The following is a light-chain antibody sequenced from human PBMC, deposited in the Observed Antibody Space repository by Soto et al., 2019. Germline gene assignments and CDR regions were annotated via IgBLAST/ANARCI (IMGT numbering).Light chain of an antibody. Sequence: ETVLTQSPARLSLSPGERATLSCRAGQSVSDYLAWYQQKPGQPPRLLIFGASSRATGIPDRFSGSGSGTEFTLPIRRLEPEDFAVYYCHQYGISPFGGGTKVDIK. CDR1: QSVSDY. CDR3: HQYGISP. V-gene: IGKV3-20*01. J-gene: IGKJ4*01. CDR2: GAS.